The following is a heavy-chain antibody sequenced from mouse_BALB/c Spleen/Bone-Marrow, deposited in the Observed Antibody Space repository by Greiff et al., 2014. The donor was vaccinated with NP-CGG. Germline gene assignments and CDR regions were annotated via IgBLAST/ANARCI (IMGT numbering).Heavy chain of an antibody. D-gene: IGHD1-2*01. J-gene: IGHJ4*01. CDR1: GFNIRDTY. V-gene: IGHV14-3*02. CDR2: IDPANGNT. Sequence: VQLQQSGAELVKPGASVKLFCTVSGFNIRDTYMHWVKQRPEQGLEWNGRIDPANGNTKYDPKFQGKATITADTSSNTAYLQLSSLTSEDTAVYYCASATTATFYAMDYWGQGTSVTVSS. CDR3: ASATTATFYAMDY.